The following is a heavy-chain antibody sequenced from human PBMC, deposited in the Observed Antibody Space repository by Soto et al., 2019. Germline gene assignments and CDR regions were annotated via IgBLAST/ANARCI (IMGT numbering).Heavy chain of an antibody. Sequence: EVQLVESGGGLVKPGGSLRLSCAASGFTFSSYSMNWVRQAPGKGLEWVSSISSSSSYIYYADSVKGRFTISRDNAKNSLYLQMNSLRAEDTAVYYCAREPHDFGDYEDDYWGQGTLVTVSS. CDR3: AREPHDFGDYEDDY. V-gene: IGHV3-21*01. J-gene: IGHJ4*02. CDR2: ISSSSSYI. D-gene: IGHD4-17*01. CDR1: GFTFSSYS.